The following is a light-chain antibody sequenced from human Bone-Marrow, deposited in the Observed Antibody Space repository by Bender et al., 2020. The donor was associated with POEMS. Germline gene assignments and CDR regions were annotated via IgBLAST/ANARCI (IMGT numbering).Light chain of an antibody. J-gene: IGLJ2*01. V-gene: IGLV2-14*01. CDR3: SSYTSSSTVV. CDR1: SSYVGCYDY. Sequence: QSALTQPASVSGSPGQSITISCTGTSSYVGCYDYVSWYQQHPGKAPKLMIYEVSNRPSGVSNRFSGSKSDNTASLTISGLQAEDEAGYYCSSYTSSSTVVFGGGTTLTVL. CDR2: EVS.